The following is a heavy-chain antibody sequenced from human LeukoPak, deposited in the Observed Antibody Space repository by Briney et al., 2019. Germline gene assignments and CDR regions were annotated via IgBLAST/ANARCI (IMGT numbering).Heavy chain of an antibody. CDR2: IYYSGST. J-gene: IGHJ4*02. CDR3: ARTRLVDPFDY. V-gene: IGHV4-39*01. D-gene: IGHD6-19*01. CDR1: GGSISSSSYY. Sequence: SETLSLTCSVSGGSISSSSYYWGWIRQPPGKGLEWIGSIYYSGSTYYNPSLKSRVTISVDTSKNQFSLKLSSVTAAETAVYYCARTRLVDPFDYWGQGTLVTVSS.